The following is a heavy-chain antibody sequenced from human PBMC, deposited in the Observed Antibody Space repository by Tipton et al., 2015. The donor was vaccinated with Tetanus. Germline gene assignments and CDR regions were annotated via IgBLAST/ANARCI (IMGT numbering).Heavy chain of an antibody. Sequence: QLVQSGAEVKKPGASVKVSCQASGYNFTGYYIYWVRQVPGQGLEWMGWIDPNSAGTVYAQKFQGNVTMTTDTSISTAYMEPRCRRWDATGVYECARDRGDCVYSGRDFGGPGTSVTFS. V-gene: IGHV1-2*02. CDR3: ARDRGDCVYSGRDF. CDR1: GYNFTGYY. J-gene: IGHJ6*02. D-gene: IGHD2-21*01. CDR2: IDPNSAGT.